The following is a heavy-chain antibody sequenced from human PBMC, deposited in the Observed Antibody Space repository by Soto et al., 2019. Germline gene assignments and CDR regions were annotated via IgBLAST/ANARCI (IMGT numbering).Heavy chain of an antibody. Sequence: PGGSLRLSCAASGFTFGSYWMDWVRQAPGKGLEWVSRINGDGRRTTYADSVKGRFTISRDNAKNSVYLQMDSLRVEDTAVYYCAREGALKPFSSWGQGALVTVSS. CDR1: GFTFGSYW. J-gene: IGHJ5*02. V-gene: IGHV3-74*03. CDR3: AREGALKPFSS. CDR2: INGDGRRT.